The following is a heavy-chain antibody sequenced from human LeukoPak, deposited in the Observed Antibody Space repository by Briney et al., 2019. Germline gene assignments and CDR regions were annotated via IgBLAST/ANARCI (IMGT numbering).Heavy chain of an antibody. V-gene: IGHV4-59*01. D-gene: IGHD6-19*01. J-gene: IGHJ4*02. CDR1: GGSISTYY. CDR3: ARVVGSGWFYFDY. CDR2: IYHSGST. Sequence: SSETLSLTCTVSGGSISTYYWTWIRQPPGKGLEWIGHIYHSGSTNYNPSLRSRVTISVDRSKTQFSLKLSSVTAADTAVYYCARVVGSGWFYFDYWGQGTLVTVSS.